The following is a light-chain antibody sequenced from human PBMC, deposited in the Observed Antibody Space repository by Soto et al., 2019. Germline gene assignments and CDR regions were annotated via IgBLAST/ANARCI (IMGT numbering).Light chain of an antibody. Sequence: IVLTQSPGTLSLSPGERATLSCRASQSLSSDLAWYQQKVGQAPRLLIYGASTRATGIPARYSGSGSGTEFNFTISSLQSEDFAVYYCQQNNKWPRTFGQGTKVDIK. CDR3: QQNNKWPRT. CDR2: GAS. CDR1: QSLSSD. J-gene: IGKJ1*01. V-gene: IGKV3-15*01.